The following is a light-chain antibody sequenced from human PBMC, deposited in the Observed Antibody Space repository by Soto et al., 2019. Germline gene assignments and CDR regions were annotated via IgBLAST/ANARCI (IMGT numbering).Light chain of an antibody. J-gene: IGLJ2*01. V-gene: IGLV2-14*01. Sequence: QSALTQPASVSGSPGQSITISCTGTSSDVGGYNYVSWYLQHPGKAPRLMIYDVSYRPSGVSNRFSGSKSGNTASLTISGLQADDEAHYFCSSYTSTSTVVFGGGTKLTVL. CDR3: SSYTSTSTVV. CDR1: SSDVGGYNY. CDR2: DVS.